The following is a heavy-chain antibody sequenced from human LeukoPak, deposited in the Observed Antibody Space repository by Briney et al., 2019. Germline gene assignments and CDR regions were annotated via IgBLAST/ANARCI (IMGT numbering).Heavy chain of an antibody. CDR2: ISGSGGST. CDR3: ARSVPGGPYYYDSSGYPY. Sequence: GGSLRLSCAASGFTFSSYAMSWVRQPPGKGLEWVSAISGSGGSTYYADSVKGRFTISRDNSKNTLYLQVNSLRAEDTAVYYCARSVPGGPYYYDSSGYPYWGQGTLVTVSS. J-gene: IGHJ4*02. V-gene: IGHV3-23*01. D-gene: IGHD3-22*01. CDR1: GFTFSSYA.